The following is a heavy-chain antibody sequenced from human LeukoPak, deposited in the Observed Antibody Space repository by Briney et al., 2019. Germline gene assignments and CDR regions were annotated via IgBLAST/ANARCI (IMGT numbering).Heavy chain of an antibody. CDR3: ARRENRAHCSSTTPCYYYYGMDV. CDR1: GRSFSGYY. D-gene: IGHD2-2*01. J-gene: IGHJ6*02. CDR2: INHSGST. V-gene: IGHV4-34*01. Sequence: SETLSLTCAVYGRSFSGYYWSWIRQPPGKGLDWSGEINHSGSTNYNPSLKSRVTISVDTSKNQFSLKLSSVTAADTAVYYCARRENRAHCSSTTPCYYYYGMDVWGQGTTVTVSS.